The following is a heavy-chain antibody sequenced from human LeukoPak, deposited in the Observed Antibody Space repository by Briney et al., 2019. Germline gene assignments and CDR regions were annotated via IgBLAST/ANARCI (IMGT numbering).Heavy chain of an antibody. CDR1: GFTFDDYA. V-gene: IGHV3-9*01. CDR3: ARDEGFCSGGRCHISGFDY. J-gene: IGHJ4*02. Sequence: GGSLRLSCAASGFTFDDYAMHWVRQAPRKGLEWVSGISWNSGSIGYADSVKGRFTISRDNARNSLYLQMDSLRAEDTAVYYCARDEGFCSGGRCHISGFDYWGQGTLVTVSS. CDR2: ISWNSGSI. D-gene: IGHD2-15*01.